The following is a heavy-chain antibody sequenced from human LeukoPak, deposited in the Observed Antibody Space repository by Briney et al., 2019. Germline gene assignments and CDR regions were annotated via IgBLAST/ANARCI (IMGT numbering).Heavy chain of an antibody. Sequence: PSETLSLTCLVTGCSISNDHYDVRWIRQHPGKGLEWIGYISYRGSTYYNPSLKTRVTISLDTSKNQFSLKLSSVTAADTATYYCARWVPYDNADFDFWGRGTLVTVSS. D-gene: IGHD3-9*01. V-gene: IGHV4-31*03. J-gene: IGHJ4*02. CDR3: ARWVPYDNADFDF. CDR1: GCSISNDHYD. CDR2: ISYRGST.